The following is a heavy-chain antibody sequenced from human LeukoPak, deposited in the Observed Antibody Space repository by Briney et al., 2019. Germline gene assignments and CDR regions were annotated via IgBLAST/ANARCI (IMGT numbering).Heavy chain of an antibody. D-gene: IGHD2-15*01. Sequence: SVKVSCKASGGTFSSYAISWVRQAPGQGLEWMGGIIPIFDTPNYAQRFQGRVTITADESTSTAYMELSSLKSEDTAVYYCARAPLCSGGSCYYSNWFDPWGQGTLVTVSS. CDR3: ARAPLCSGGSCYYSNWFDP. V-gene: IGHV1-69*13. CDR1: GGTFSSYA. CDR2: IIPIFDTP. J-gene: IGHJ5*02.